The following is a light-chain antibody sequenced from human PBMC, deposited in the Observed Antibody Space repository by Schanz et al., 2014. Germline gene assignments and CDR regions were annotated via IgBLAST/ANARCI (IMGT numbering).Light chain of an antibody. CDR2: SNT. V-gene: IGLV1-44*01. CDR1: SSNIGSNT. J-gene: IGLJ3*02. CDR3: ATWDDSLNGRV. Sequence: QSVLTQPPSASGTSGQRVTISCSGSSSNIGSNTVNWYQQLPGTAPKLLIYSNTRRPSGVPDRFSGSKSGTSASLAISGLQSGDESDYYCATWDDSLNGRVFGGGTKLTVL.